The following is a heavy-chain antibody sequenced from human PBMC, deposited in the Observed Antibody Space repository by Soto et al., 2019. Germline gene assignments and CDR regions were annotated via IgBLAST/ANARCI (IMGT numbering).Heavy chain of an antibody. V-gene: IGHV1-69*01. Sequence: QVQLVQSGAEVKKPGSSVKVSCKASGGSFSSYAISWERQAPGQGLERMGGIIPISGTANYAQKFQGRVTITADESTSTAYMELSSLRSEDTAVYYCARSQGSSTCLEIYYYYYYGMDVWGQGTTVTVSS. J-gene: IGHJ6*02. CDR2: IIPISGTA. D-gene: IGHD2-2*01. CDR3: ARSQGSSTCLEIYYYYYYGMDV. CDR1: GGSFSSYA.